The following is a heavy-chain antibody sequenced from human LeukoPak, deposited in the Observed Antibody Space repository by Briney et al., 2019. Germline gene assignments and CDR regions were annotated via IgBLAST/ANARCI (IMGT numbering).Heavy chain of an antibody. CDR3: ARDPHCGSTSCLSYFDY. Sequence: GGSLRLSCAASGFTFSSHAMHWVRQAPGKGLESVSAISSDGGVTYYANSVKGRFTISRDNSKNTVHLQMGSLRGEDMAVYYCARDPHCGSTSCLSYFDYWGQGTLVTVSS. CDR2: ISSDGGVT. D-gene: IGHD2-2*01. V-gene: IGHV3-64*01. J-gene: IGHJ4*02. CDR1: GFTFSSHA.